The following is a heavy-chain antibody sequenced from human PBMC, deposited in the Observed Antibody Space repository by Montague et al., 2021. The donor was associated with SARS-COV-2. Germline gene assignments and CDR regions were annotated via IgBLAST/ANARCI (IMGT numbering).Heavy chain of an antibody. CDR1: GGSISSSSYY. CDR2: IDYSGST. CDR3: ARDTRITMIVVVQGYGMDV. V-gene: IGHV4-39*07. J-gene: IGHJ6*02. Sequence: SETLSLTCTVSGGSISSSSYYWGWIRQPPGKGLEWIGSIDYSGSTYYXPSLKSRVTISVDTSKNQFSLKLSSVTAADTAVYYCARDTRITMIVVVQGYGMDVWGQGTTVTVPS. D-gene: IGHD3-22*01.